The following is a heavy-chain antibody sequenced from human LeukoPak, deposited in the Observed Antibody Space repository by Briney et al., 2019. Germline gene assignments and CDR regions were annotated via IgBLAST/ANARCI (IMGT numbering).Heavy chain of an antibody. CDR2: ISGSGDNT. Sequence: GGSLRLSCAASGFTFSGFAMSWVRRTPGKGLEWVSGISGSGDNTLYADSVKGRFTISRGNSKNTLYLEMNSLRAEDTAIYYCAKMKGHPLPKYYMGVWGQGTTVTVSS. CDR1: GFTFSGFA. CDR3: AKMKGHPLPKYYMGV. D-gene: IGHD1-26*01. V-gene: IGHV3-23*01. J-gene: IGHJ6*01.